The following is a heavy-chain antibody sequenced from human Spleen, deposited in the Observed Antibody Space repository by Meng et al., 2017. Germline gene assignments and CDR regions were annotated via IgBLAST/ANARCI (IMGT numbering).Heavy chain of an antibody. CDR3: ATSAYSSSHYRVDY. Sequence: QGQLVQSGAEVKKPGASVKVSCRASGYTFTTYAMHWVRQAPGQRLEWMGWINTGNGNTKYSQKFQDRVTITRDTSASTAYMELSSLRSEDTAVYFCATSAYSSSHYRVDYWGQGALVTVSS. J-gene: IGHJ4*02. CDR2: INTGNGNT. D-gene: IGHD6-13*01. CDR1: GYTFTTYA. V-gene: IGHV1-3*04.